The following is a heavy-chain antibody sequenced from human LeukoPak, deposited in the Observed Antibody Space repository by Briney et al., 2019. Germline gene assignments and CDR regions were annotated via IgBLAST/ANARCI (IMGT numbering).Heavy chain of an antibody. CDR1: GFTFSSYS. D-gene: IGHD5-18*01. J-gene: IGHJ4*02. Sequence: GGSLRLSCAASGFTFSSYSMNWVRQAPGKGLEWVSSISSSSSYIYYADSVKGRFTISRDNAKNSLYLQMNSLSAEDTAVYYCARAKGYSYDPTNFDYWGQGTLVTVSS. V-gene: IGHV3-21*01. CDR3: ARAKGYSYDPTNFDY. CDR2: ISSSSSYI.